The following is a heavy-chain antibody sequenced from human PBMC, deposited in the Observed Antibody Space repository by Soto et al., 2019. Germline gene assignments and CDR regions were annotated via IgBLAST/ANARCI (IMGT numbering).Heavy chain of an antibody. D-gene: IGHD6-13*01. CDR1: GYTLTELS. CDR2: FDPEDGET. CDR3: ATLGQYGYSSGWYRGKEVANFDY. V-gene: IGHV1-24*01. Sequence: QVQLVQSGAAVKKPGASVKVSCKVSGYTLTELSMHWVRQAPGKGLEWMGGFDPEDGETIYAQKFQGRVTMTEDTSTDTAYMELSSLRSDDTAVYYCATLGQYGYSSGWYRGKEVANFDYWGQGTLVTVSS. J-gene: IGHJ4*02.